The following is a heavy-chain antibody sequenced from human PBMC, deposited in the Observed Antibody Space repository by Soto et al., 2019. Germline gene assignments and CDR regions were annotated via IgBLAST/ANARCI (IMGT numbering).Heavy chain of an antibody. Sequence: QLQLQESGPGLVKPSETLSLTCTVSGGSISSSSYYWGWIRQPPGKGLEWIGSIYYSGSTYYNPSLKSRVTISVDTSKNQFSLKLSSVTAADTAVYYCAEARSSGWIDYWGQGTLVTVSS. D-gene: IGHD6-19*01. CDR1: GGSISSSSYY. V-gene: IGHV4-39*01. CDR2: IYYSGST. J-gene: IGHJ4*02. CDR3: AEARSSGWIDY.